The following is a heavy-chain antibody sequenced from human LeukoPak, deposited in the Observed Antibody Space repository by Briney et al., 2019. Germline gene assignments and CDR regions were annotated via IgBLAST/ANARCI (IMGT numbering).Heavy chain of an antibody. CDR2: MNPIFGTT. D-gene: IGHD6-19*01. CDR1: GYTFTSYD. V-gene: IGHV1-8*03. CDR3: ARGQGRSACYCLSSY. Sequence: ASVKVSCKASGYTFTSYDINWVRQATGQGVEWMGGMNPIFGTTVYAQKFQGRVTITTNTSISTAYMELSSLRSEDTAVYYCARGQGRSACYCLSSYWGQGTLVTVSS. J-gene: IGHJ4*02.